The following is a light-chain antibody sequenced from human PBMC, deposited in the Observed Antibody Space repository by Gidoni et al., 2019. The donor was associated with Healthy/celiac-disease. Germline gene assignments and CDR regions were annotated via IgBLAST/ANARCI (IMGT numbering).Light chain of an antibody. CDR3: QSADSSGTHMV. CDR1: PLPTQS. J-gene: IGLJ2*01. V-gene: IGLV3-25*03. CDR2: KDS. Sequence: SYELTQPPSVSVSPGQTARITCSGDPLPTQSAYWYQQKPGQAPGLVIYKDSERPSGIPERFSGSSSGTTVTLTISGVQAEDEADYYCQSADSSGTHMVFGGGTKLTVL.